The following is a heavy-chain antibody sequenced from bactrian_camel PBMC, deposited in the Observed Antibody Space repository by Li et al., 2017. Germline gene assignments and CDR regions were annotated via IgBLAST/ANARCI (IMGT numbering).Heavy chain of an antibody. CDR2: INASGGRT. Sequence: HVQLVESGGGSVQIGGSLKLSCTASPGSYSRDFMAWFRQHPGGAREGVAAINASGGRTAYRNSVKGRFTISQDNAKNTLYLQMNSLNSEDTAMYYCAAGIYGGCRCLLGTGITTRGQGTQVTVS. CDR3: AAGIYGGCRCLLGTGITT. D-gene: IGHD6*01. CDR1: PGSYSRDF. V-gene: IGHV3S54*01. J-gene: IGHJ4*01.